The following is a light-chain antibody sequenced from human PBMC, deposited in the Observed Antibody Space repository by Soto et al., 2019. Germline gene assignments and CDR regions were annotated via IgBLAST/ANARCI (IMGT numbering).Light chain of an antibody. V-gene: IGLV1-44*01. CDR2: SNN. CDR1: SSNIGSNT. CDR3: AAWEDSLNGVV. Sequence: LTQPPSASRTPGQRVTISCSGSSSNIGSNTVNWYQQLPGTAPKLLIYSNNQRPSVVPDRFSGSESVTSGSLAISGLQSEDEAEYYCAAWEDSLNGVVFGGGTKVTVL. J-gene: IGLJ2*01.